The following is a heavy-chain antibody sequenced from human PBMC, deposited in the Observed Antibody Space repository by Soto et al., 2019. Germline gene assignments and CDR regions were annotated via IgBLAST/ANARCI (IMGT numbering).Heavy chain of an antibody. V-gene: IGHV4-59*11. CDR2: ICHSLGA. D-gene: IGHD3-10*01. CDR1: CGSTTSHE. J-gene: IGHJ4*02. CDR3: VRDLNGSGDD. Sequence: PXETLSLTSTVSCGSTTSHEWSWIRQPPGKGLEWLGYICHSLGAKYNPSLGSRGTISLDTSKNQLSLSLRSVTAADTAIYFCVRDLNGSGDDWGQGTLVTVSS.